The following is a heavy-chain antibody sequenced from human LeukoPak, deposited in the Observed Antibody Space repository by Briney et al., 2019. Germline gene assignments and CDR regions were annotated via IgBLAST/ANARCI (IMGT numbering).Heavy chain of an antibody. CDR2: IRYDGSNE. CDR3: AKGVFQTTYYYGSGSDQ. V-gene: IGHV3-30*02. Sequence: GGSLRLSCEASGFIFSNYGMHWVRQAPGKGLEGVASIRYDGSNEYYTDSVKGRFTISRDNSKNTLYLHMNSLRPEDTAVYYCAKGVFQTTYYYGSGSDQWGQGTQVTVSA. CDR1: GFIFSNYG. J-gene: IGHJ4*02. D-gene: IGHD3-10*01.